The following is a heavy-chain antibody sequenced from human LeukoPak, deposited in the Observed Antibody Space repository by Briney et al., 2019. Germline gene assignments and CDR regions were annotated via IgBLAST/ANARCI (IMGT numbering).Heavy chain of an antibody. D-gene: IGHD6-19*01. CDR3: AKGIYSSGWSYFDY. J-gene: IGHJ4*01. V-gene: IGHV3-23*01. Sequence: GGSLRLSCAASGFTFSNSAVSWVRQAPGRGLEWVSTLSGSGITTYYADSMKGRFTISRDNSKNTLYLQMNSLRAEDTAVYYCAKGIYSSGWSYFDYWGHGTLVTVSS. CDR1: GFTFSNSA. CDR2: LSGSGITT.